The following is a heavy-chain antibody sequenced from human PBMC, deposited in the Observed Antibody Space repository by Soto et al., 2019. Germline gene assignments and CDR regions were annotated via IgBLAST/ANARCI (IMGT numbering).Heavy chain of an antibody. CDR1: GFTFITYW. CDR3: ASAMTSVGATTKGDY. J-gene: IGHJ4*02. V-gene: IGHV3-74*01. CDR2: ISIDGIVT. D-gene: IGHD1-26*01. Sequence: EVQLVESGGGLVQPGGSLRLSFAAPGFTFITYWLNWFRQVRGKGPGWASGISIDGIVTDYAGPGKGRFTISRDNAKNTLYLQMNSLRAEDTAVYYCASAMTSVGATTKGDYWGQGTLVTVSS.